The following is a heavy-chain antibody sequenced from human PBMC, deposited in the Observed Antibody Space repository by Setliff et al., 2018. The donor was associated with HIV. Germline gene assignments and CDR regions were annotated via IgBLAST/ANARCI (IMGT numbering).Heavy chain of an antibody. Sequence: PSETLSLTCTVSGDSISSYSWNWIRQSPGGGLEWIGFIFSSGSTKYNPSLQSRVTMSIDTSKNQFSLRLTSVTAADTAVYYCARAPLSGGSFGWFDPWGQGTLVTVSS. J-gene: IGHJ5*02. CDR1: GDSISSYS. CDR2: IFSSGST. D-gene: IGHD2-15*01. CDR3: ARAPLSGGSFGWFDP. V-gene: IGHV4-4*09.